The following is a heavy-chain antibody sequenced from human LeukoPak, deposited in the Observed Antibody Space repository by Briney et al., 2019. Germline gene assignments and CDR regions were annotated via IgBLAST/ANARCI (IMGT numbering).Heavy chain of an antibody. CDR1: GFTFSSYG. Sequence: PGGSLRLSCAASGFTFSSYGMHWVRQAPGKGLEWVAGIWNAGSNTNYADSVKGRFTISRDNSKNTLYLQMNSLRAEDTAVYYCARAPTSYYYFDYWGQGTLVTVSS. CDR2: IWNAGSNT. V-gene: IGHV3-33*01. D-gene: IGHD1-26*01. CDR3: ARAPTSYYYFDY. J-gene: IGHJ4*02.